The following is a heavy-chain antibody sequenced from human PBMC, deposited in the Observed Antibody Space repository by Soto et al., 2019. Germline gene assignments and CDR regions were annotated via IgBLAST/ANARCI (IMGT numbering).Heavy chain of an antibody. CDR3: ARAEQWLVDAFDI. V-gene: IGHV4-59*01. CDR2: IYYSGST. J-gene: IGHJ3*02. D-gene: IGHD6-19*01. Sequence: QVQLQESGPGLVKPSETLSLTCTVSGGSISSYYWSWIRQPPGKGLEWIGYIYYSGSTNYNPSLKSRVTISVDTSKNQFSLKLSSVTAADTAVYYCARAEQWLVDAFDIWGQGTMVTVSS. CDR1: GGSISSYY.